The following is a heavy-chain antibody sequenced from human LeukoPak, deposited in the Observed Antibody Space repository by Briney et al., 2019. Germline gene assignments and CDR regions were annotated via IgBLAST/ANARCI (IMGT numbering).Heavy chain of an antibody. J-gene: IGHJ6*03. CDR1: GFTFSSYS. CDR3: ARDTRLGNYMDV. CDR2: ISSSSSYI. Sequence: GGSLRLSCAPSGFTFSSYSMNWVPQAPGKGLEWVSSISSSSSYIYYADSAKGRFTISRDNAKNSLYLQMNSLRAEDTAVYYCARDTRLGNYMDVWGKGTTVTVSS. V-gene: IGHV3-21*01. D-gene: IGHD7-27*01.